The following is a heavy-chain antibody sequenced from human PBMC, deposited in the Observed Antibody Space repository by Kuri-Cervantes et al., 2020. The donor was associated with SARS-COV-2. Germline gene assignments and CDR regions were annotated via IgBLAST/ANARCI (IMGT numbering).Heavy chain of an antibody. V-gene: IGHV1-18*01. Sequence: ASVKVSRKASGYPFTTYGISWVRQAPGQGLEWMGWISAYNDNTNYAQNLQGRVTMTTDTSTNTAYMELRSLRSDDTAVYYCARVLAAAGHAAEFDYWGQGTLVTVSS. CDR3: ARVLAAAGHAAEFDY. D-gene: IGHD6-13*01. CDR2: ISAYNDNT. CDR1: GYPFTTYG. J-gene: IGHJ4*02.